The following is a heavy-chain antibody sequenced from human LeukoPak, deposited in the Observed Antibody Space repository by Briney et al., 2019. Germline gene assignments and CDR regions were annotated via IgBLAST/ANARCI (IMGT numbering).Heavy chain of an antibody. CDR1: GFTSSYFW. CDR3: VRTPYYYGMDV. V-gene: IGHV3-74*01. Sequence: GGSLRLSCAASGFTSSYFWLHWVRQAPGKGLVWVSRINNDGSSTSYADSVKGRFTISRDNAKNTLSLQMNSLRAEDTAVYYCVRTPYYYGMDVWGQGTTVTVSS. CDR2: INNDGSST. J-gene: IGHJ6*02. D-gene: IGHD3-10*01.